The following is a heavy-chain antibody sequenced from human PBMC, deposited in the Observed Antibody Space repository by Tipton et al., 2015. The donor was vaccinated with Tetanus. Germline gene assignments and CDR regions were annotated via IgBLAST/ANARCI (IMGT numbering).Heavy chain of an antibody. D-gene: IGHD1-26*01. Sequence: LVKPTQTLSLTCTVSGGSISSGGYYWSWIRQHPGKGLEWIGDIFYSRSTYYNPSLKSRVTMSVDTSKNQFSLKLNSVTVADTAVYYCARDQARGARGWNYFDCWGQGTLVSVSS. V-gene: IGHV4-31*03. CDR2: IFYSRST. J-gene: IGHJ4*02. CDR1: GGSISSGGYY. CDR3: ARDQARGARGWNYFDC.